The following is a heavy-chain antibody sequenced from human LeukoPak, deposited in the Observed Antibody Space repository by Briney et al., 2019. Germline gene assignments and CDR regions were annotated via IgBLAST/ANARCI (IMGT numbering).Heavy chain of an antibody. V-gene: IGHV4-59*01. CDR3: AREAVDPLGYYYGMDV. CDR2: IYYSGST. CDR1: GGSISSYY. Sequence: SETLSLTCTVSGGSISSYYWSWIRQPPGKGLEWIGYIYYSGSTNYNPSLKRRVTISVDTSKNQFSLKLSSVTAADTAVYYCAREAVDPLGYYYGMDVWGQGTTVTVSS. D-gene: IGHD4-23*01. J-gene: IGHJ6*02.